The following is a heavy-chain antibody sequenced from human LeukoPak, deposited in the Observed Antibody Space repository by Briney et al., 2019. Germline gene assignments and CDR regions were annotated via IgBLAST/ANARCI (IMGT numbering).Heavy chain of an antibody. CDR1: GFTFSHYW. Sequence: GGSLRLSCAASGFTFSHYWMHWVRQTPGKGLVWVSRINSDGSSTIYADSVKGRFTSSRDNAKNTLYLQMNSLRAEDTAMYYCARVGYGDGASPNFDPWGRGTLVTVSS. V-gene: IGHV3-74*01. CDR3: ARVGYGDGASPNFDP. J-gene: IGHJ2*01. D-gene: IGHD4/OR15-4a*01. CDR2: INSDGSST.